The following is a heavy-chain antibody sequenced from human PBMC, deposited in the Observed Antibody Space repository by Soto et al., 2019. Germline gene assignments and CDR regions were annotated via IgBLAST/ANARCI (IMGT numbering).Heavy chain of an antibody. J-gene: IGHJ6*02. CDR3: AKARLWVPDIYNSSNYNAMDV. D-gene: IGHD1-20*01. Sequence: EMQLVESGGGSVQPGRSLRLSCAASGFTFDDYAMYWVRQGPGKGLEWVSGISWDSGMIGYADSVKGRFTISRANAKTSLFLQMNSLRPEDTALYYCAKARLWVPDIYNSSNYNAMDVWGQGTTVTVSS. CDR1: GFTFDDYA. CDR2: ISWDSGMI. V-gene: IGHV3-9*01.